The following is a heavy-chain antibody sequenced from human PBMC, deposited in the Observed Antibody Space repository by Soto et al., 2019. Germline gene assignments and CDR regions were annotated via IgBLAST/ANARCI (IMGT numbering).Heavy chain of an antibody. D-gene: IGHD3-9*01. J-gene: IGHJ3*02. V-gene: IGHV1-18*01. Sequence: GASVKVSCKASGYTFTSYGISWVRQAPGQGLEWMGWISAYNGNTNYAQKLQGRVTMTTDTSTSTAYMELRSLRSDDTAVYYCARVEAYYDILTGYYGPHDAFDIWGQGTMVTVSS. CDR2: ISAYNGNT. CDR3: ARVEAYYDILTGYYGPHDAFDI. CDR1: GYTFTSYG.